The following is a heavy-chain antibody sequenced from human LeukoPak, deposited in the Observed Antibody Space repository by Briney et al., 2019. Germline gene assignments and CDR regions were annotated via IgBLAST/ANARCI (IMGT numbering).Heavy chain of an antibody. J-gene: IGHJ3*02. V-gene: IGHV1-2*02. CDR3: AREGYYDSSGYSGRDAFDI. CDR2: INPNSGGT. Sequence: ASVKVSCKASGYTFTGYYMHWVRQAPGQGLEWMGWINPNSGGTNYAQKFQGRVTMTRDTSISTAYMELSRLRSDDTAVYYCAREGYYDSSGYSGRDAFDIWGQGTMVTVSS. D-gene: IGHD3-22*01. CDR1: GYTFTGYY.